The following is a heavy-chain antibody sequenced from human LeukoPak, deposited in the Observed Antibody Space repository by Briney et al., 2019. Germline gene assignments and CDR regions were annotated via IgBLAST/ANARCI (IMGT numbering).Heavy chain of an antibody. Sequence: GSLRLSCAASGFTFSSYGMHWVRQAPGKGLEWVAVISYDGSNKYYADSVKGRFTISRDNSKNTLYLQMNSLRAEDTAVYYCAKDRSSSWAGGAFDIWGQGTMVTVSS. CDR2: ISYDGSNK. D-gene: IGHD6-13*01. V-gene: IGHV3-30*18. CDR3: AKDRSSSWAGGAFDI. CDR1: GFTFSSYG. J-gene: IGHJ3*02.